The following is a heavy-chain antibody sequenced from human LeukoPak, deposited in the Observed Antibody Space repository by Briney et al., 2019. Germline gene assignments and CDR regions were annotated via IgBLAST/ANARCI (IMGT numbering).Heavy chain of an antibody. CDR1: GFTFSGNY. CDR3: ARDGEGY. Sequence: GGSPRPSCAASGFTFSGNYMYWVRQAPGKGLEWVSVIYRGGGIYYSDSVKGRFTISRDNSKDTLYLQMNSLRAEDTALYYCARDGEGYWGQGTLVTVSS. D-gene: IGHD3-10*01. J-gene: IGHJ4*02. V-gene: IGHV3-53*01. CDR2: IYRGGGI.